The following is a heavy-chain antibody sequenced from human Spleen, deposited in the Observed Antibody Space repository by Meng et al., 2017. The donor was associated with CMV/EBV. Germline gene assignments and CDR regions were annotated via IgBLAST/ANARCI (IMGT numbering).Heavy chain of an antibody. CDR1: GGSISSGGHY. Sequence: SETLSLTCTVSGGSISSGGHYWSWIRQLPGKGLEWIGYIYYSGSTYYNPSLRSRVTISVDTSKNQFSLNLTSVTAADTAVYYCAKHVNLVRVQLADFDYWGQGTLVTVSS. CDR3: AKHVNLVRVQLADFDY. V-gene: IGHV4-31*03. CDR2: IYYSGST. J-gene: IGHJ4*02. D-gene: IGHD6-6*01.